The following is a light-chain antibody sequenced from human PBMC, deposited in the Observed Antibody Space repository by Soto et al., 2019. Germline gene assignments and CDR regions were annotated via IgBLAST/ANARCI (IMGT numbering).Light chain of an antibody. Sequence: DVQMTQSPSSLSASVGDRVTITCRASQDIRNFLAWYQKKPGKAPRLLIYDASALQSGVPSRFSAIGSGTDFTLTISSLQPDDVAVCYCQKYNSAPRTFGQGTKVEIK. CDR3: QKYNSAPRT. CDR2: DAS. V-gene: IGKV1-27*01. CDR1: QDIRNF. J-gene: IGKJ1*01.